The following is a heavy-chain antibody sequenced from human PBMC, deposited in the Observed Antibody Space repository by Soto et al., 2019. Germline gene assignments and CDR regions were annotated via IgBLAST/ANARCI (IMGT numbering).Heavy chain of an antibody. J-gene: IGHJ4*02. CDR1: GGSISSGDYY. CDR3: ARGPPFH. Sequence: SETLSLTCTVSGGSISSGDYYWGWIRQPPGKGLEWIGSIYHSGSTYYNPSLKSRVTISVDRSKNQFSLKLSSVTAADTAVYYCARGPPFHWGQGTLVTVSS. V-gene: IGHV4-39*07. CDR2: IYHSGST. D-gene: IGHD3-16*01.